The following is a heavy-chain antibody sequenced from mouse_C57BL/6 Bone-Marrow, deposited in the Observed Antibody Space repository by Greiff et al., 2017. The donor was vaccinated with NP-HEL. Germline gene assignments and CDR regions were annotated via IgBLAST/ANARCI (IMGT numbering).Heavy chain of an antibody. Sequence: VQLQQSGAELVMPGASVKLSCKASGYTFTSYWMHWVKQRPGQGLEWIGEIDPSDSYTNYNQKFKGKSTLTVDKSSSTAYMQLSSLTSEDSAVYYCARNWADYFDYWGQGTTLTVSS. CDR3: ARNWADYFDY. D-gene: IGHD4-1*02. CDR2: IDPSDSYT. J-gene: IGHJ2*01. CDR1: GYTFTSYW. V-gene: IGHV1-69*01.